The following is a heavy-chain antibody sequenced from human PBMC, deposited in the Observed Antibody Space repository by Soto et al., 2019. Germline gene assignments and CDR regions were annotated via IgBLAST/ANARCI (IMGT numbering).Heavy chain of an antibody. J-gene: IGHJ6*02. Sequence: ASVNVSCKSSGYTFTSYCISWVRQAPGQGLECMGWISAYNGNTNYAQKLQGRVTMTTDTSTSTAYMELRSLRSDDTAVYYCAREGYYYGMDVWGQGTTVTVSS. V-gene: IGHV1-18*01. CDR2: ISAYNGNT. CDR3: AREGYYYGMDV. CDR1: GYTFTSYC.